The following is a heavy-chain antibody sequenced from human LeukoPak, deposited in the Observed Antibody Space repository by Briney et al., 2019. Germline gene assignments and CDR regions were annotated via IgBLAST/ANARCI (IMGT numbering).Heavy chain of an antibody. CDR2: LSGSGGST. D-gene: IGHD2-8*01. Sequence: GGSLRLSCAASGFTFGMYAMSWVRQAPGKGLERVSTLSGSGGSTYYADSVKGRFTISGDESKNTLSLQMNSLRPEDTAVYYCAKNAAGIVLMIYAPLDSWGQGTLVTVSS. V-gene: IGHV3-23*01. CDR1: GFTFGMYA. J-gene: IGHJ4*02. CDR3: AKNAAGIVLMIYAPLDS.